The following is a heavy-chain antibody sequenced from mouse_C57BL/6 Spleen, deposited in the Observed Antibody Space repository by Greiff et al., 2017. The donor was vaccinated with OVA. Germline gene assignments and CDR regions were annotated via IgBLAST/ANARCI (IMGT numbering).Heavy chain of an antibody. CDR2: FHPYNDDT. J-gene: IGHJ1*03. V-gene: IGHV1-47*01. D-gene: IGHD4-1*01. Sequence: VQLVESGAELVKPGASVKMSCKASGYTFTTYPIEWMKQNHGKSLEWIGNFHPYNDDTTYNEKFKGKATLTVEKSSSTVYLELSRLTSDDSAVYYCARRGNWDGYFDVWGTGTTVTVSS. CDR1: GYTFTTYP. CDR3: ARRGNWDGYFDV.